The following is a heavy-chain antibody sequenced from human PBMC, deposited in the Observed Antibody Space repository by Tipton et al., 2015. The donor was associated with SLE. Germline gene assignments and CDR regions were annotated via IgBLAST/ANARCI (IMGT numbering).Heavy chain of an antibody. CDR3: ARDAGATDY. CDR2: FYHSGST. V-gene: IGHV4-38-2*02. J-gene: IGHJ4*02. Sequence: TLSLTCAVSGYSISSGYYWGWIRQPPGKGLEWIGSFYHSGSTYYNPSLKSRVTISVDTSKNQFSLKLSSVTAADTAVYYCARDAGATDYWGQGTLVTVSS. CDR1: GYSISSGYY. D-gene: IGHD1-26*01.